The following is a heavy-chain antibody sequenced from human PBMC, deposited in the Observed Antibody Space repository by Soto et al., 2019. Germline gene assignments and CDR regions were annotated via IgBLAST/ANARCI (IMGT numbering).Heavy chain of an antibody. J-gene: IGHJ6*02. CDR2: IYHSGST. CDR3: ARDRHYGSGRGYYYYGMDV. D-gene: IGHD3-10*01. CDR1: GGSISSSNW. V-gene: IGHV4-4*02. Sequence: LSLTCAVSGGSISSSNWWSWVRQPPGKGLEWIGEIYHSGSTNYNPSLKSRVTISVDKSKNQFSLKLSSVTAADTAVYYCARDRHYGSGRGYYYYGMDVWGQGTTVTVSS.